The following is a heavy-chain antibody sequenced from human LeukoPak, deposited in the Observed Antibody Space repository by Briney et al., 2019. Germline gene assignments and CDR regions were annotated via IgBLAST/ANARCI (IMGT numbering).Heavy chain of an antibody. CDR3: TTAGNYDFWSGYFPDFDY. CDR1: GFTFSNAW. CDR2: IKSKTDGGTT. J-gene: IGHJ4*02. Sequence: AGGSLRLSCGASGFTFSNAWMSWVRQAPGKGLEWVGRIKSKTDGGTTDYAAPVKGRFTISRDDSKNTLYLQMNSLKTEDTAVYYCTTAGNYDFWSGYFPDFDYWGQGTLVTVSS. D-gene: IGHD3-3*01. V-gene: IGHV3-15*01.